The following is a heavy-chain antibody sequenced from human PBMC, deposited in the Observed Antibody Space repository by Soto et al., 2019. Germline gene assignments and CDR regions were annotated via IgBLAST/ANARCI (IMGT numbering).Heavy chain of an antibody. J-gene: IGHJ4*02. CDR1: GAPLSSYV. V-gene: IGHV3-7*01. D-gene: IGHD4-17*01. CDR2: TKQDGSEK. Sequence: GGCLGLSCAASGAPLSSYVMAGARKAKGKGLEWVANTKQDGSEKYYVDSVKGRFTISRDNAKNSLYLQMNSLRDEDTAVYYCARPGPDYASSWWAFDYWGQGTLVTGSS. CDR3: ARPGPDYASSWWAFDY.